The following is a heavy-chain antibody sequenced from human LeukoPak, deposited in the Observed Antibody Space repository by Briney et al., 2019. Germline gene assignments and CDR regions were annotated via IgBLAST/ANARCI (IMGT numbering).Heavy chain of an antibody. Sequence: PGGSLRLSCAASGFTFSSYGMHWVRQPPGKGLEWIGEINHSGSTNYNPSLKSRVTISVDTSKNQFSLKLSSVTAADTAVYYCAICDSSGYYLEWGQGTLVTVSS. CDR2: INHSGST. D-gene: IGHD3-22*01. V-gene: IGHV4-34*08. J-gene: IGHJ4*02. CDR1: GFTFSSYG. CDR3: AICDSSGYYLE.